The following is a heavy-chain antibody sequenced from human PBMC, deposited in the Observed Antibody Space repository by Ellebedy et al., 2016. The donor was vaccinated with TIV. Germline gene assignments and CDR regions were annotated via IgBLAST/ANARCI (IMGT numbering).Heavy chain of an antibody. CDR2: INAGNGNT. CDR3: ARAKSLRSAGSYLTDGYDY. Sequence: ASVKVSXXASGYTFTSYAMHWVRQAPGQRLEWMGWINAGNGNTKYSQKFQGRVTITRDTSASTAYMELSSLRSEDTAVYYCARAKSLRSAGSYLTDGYDYWGQGTLVTVSS. J-gene: IGHJ4*02. D-gene: IGHD2-15*01. CDR1: GYTFTSYA. V-gene: IGHV1-3*01.